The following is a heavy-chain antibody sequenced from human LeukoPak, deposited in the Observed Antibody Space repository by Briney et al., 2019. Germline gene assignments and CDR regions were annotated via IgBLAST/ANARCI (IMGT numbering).Heavy chain of an antibody. CDR3: ARASAVAGTFNFDY. V-gene: IGHV1-18*01. J-gene: IGHJ4*02. Sequence: GASVKVSCKASGYTFTSYGISWVRQAPGQGLEWMGWISAYNGNTNYAQKFQGRVTITADESTSTACMELSSLRSEDTAVYYCARASAVAGTFNFDYWGQGTLVTVSS. CDR1: GYTFTSYG. CDR2: ISAYNGNT. D-gene: IGHD6-19*01.